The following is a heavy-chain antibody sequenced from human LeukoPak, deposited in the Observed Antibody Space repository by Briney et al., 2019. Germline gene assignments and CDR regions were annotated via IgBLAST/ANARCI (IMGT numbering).Heavy chain of an antibody. V-gene: IGHV3-7*01. CDR2: IKEDGSEK. J-gene: IGHJ3*02. CDR1: GFTFGNYW. Sequence: GGSLRLSCVGYGFTFGNYWMAWVRQAPGKGLEWVANIKEDGSEKYYLDSVEGRFTISGDNAKSSVYLQMNSLRAEDTAVYYCAGRIFDIWGQGTMVTVSS. CDR3: AGRIFDI.